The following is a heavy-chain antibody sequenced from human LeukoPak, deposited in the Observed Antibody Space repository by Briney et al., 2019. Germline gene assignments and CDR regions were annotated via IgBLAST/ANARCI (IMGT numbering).Heavy chain of an antibody. CDR3: ARHRRSELGSGWYWGVRSQDYYYYVDV. CDR2: IYTSGST. CDR1: GGSISSYY. V-gene: IGHV4-4*07. Sequence: SETLSLTCTVSGGSISSYYWSWIRQPTGKGLEWIGRIYTSGSTNYNPYLKSRVTMSVDTSKNQFSLKLSSVTAADTAVYYCARHRRSELGSGWYWGVRSQDYYYYVDVWGKGTTVTISS. J-gene: IGHJ6*03. D-gene: IGHD6-19*01.